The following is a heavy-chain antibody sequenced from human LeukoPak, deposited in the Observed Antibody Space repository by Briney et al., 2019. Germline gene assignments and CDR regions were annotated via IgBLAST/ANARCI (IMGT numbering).Heavy chain of an antibody. CDR3: ARDPNDSSGYPNY. V-gene: IGHV3-30*19. Sequence: PGGSLRLSCAASGFTFSSYGMHWVRQAPGKGLEWVAVISYDGSNKYYADSVKGRFTISRDNSKNTLYLQMNSLRAEDTAVYYCARDPNDSSGYPNYWGQGTLVTVSS. J-gene: IGHJ4*02. CDR1: GFTFSSYG. D-gene: IGHD3-22*01. CDR2: ISYDGSNK.